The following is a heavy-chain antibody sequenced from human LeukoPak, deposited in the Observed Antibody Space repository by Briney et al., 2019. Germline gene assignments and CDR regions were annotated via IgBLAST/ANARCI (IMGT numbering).Heavy chain of an antibody. J-gene: IGHJ4*02. Sequence: GGSLRLSCAASGFTFSTYGMHWVRQAPGKGLEWVAVIWSDGSNKYYADSVKGRFTISRDNSKNTLFLQMNSLRADDTAVYFCAKDQKSIAATGYDYWGQGTLVTVSS. D-gene: IGHD6-13*01. V-gene: IGHV3-33*06. CDR1: GFTFSTYG. CDR3: AKDQKSIAATGYDY. CDR2: IWSDGSNK.